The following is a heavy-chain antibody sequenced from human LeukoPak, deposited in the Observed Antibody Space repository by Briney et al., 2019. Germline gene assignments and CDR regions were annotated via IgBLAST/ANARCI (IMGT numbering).Heavy chain of an antibody. CDR3: AKDYSISWYGFDY. V-gene: IGHV3-30*02. Sequence: GRSLRLSCAASGFTFSSYAMHWVRQAPGKGLEWVAFIRYDGSNEYYADSVKGRFTISRDNSKNTLYLQMNSLKAEDTAVYYCAKDYSISWYGFDYWGQGTMVTVSS. J-gene: IGHJ4*02. D-gene: IGHD6-13*01. CDR1: GFTFSSYA. CDR2: IRYDGSNE.